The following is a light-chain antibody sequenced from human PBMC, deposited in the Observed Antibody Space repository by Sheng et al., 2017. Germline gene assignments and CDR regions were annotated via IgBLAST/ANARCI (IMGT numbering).Light chain of an antibody. CDR1: ERVSGNY. CDR3: QQYDTSPLT. V-gene: IGKV3-20*01. J-gene: IGKJ4*01. Sequence: EIVLTQSPGTLSVSPGERVTLSCRASERVSGNYLAWYQQKPGQSPRLLINGASSRATGIPDRFSGSGSGTDFTLTIRRLEPEDFAVYYCQQYDTSPLTFGGGTKVEIK. CDR2: GAS.